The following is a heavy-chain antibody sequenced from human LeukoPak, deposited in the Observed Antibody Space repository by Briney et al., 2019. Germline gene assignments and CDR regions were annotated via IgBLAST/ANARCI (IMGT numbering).Heavy chain of an antibody. CDR3: ARDGYASGSYYDY. CDR1: GASINRGSYF. CDR2: VHTSETA. D-gene: IGHD1-26*01. J-gene: IGHJ4*02. V-gene: IGHV4-61*02. Sequence: SETLSLTCAVSGASINRGSYFWNWIRQPAGKGLEYIGRVHTSETANYNPSLRSRVAISLDTSMNHFSLRLNSVTAADTAVYYCARDGYASGSYYDYWGQGTLVTVSS.